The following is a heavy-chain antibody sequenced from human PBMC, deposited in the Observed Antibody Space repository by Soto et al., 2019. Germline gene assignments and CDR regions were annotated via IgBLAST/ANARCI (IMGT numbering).Heavy chain of an antibody. CDR3: ARAVFDDSGGYYYGWALDI. D-gene: IGHD3-22*01. V-gene: IGHV3-21*01. Sequence: PGGSLRLSCAASGFTFSSYSMNWGRQAPGKGLEWVSSISSSSSYIYYADSVKGRFTISRENAKNSLYLQMNSLRAEETAVYYGARAVFDDSGGYYYGWALDIWGQGXMVTVSS. CDR2: ISSSSSYI. CDR1: GFTFSSYS. J-gene: IGHJ3*02.